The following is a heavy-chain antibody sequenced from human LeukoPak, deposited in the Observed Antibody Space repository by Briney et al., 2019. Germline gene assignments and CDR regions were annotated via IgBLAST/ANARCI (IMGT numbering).Heavy chain of an antibody. CDR2: ISYDGSKK. CDR3: ARGGRFGERAAFDI. V-gene: IGHV3-30-3*01. J-gene: IGHJ3*02. D-gene: IGHD3-10*01. CDR1: GFTFSNYD. Sequence: GGSLRLSCAASGFTFSNYDIHWVRQAPGKGLEWVTVISYDGSKKHYADSVKGRFTISRDNSKNTLYLQMNSLRAEDTAVYFCARGGRFGERAAFDIWGQGTMVTVSS.